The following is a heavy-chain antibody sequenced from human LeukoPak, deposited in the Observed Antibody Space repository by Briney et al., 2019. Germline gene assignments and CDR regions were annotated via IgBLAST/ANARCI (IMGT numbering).Heavy chain of an antibody. D-gene: IGHD5-12*01. CDR2: ISYDGRNK. CDR1: VFTFSGYG. J-gene: IGHJ4*02. CDR3: VEGGVATVDYFDF. Sequence: GGSLRLSCAASVFTFSGYGMHWVRQAPGKGLEWVAVISYDGRNKYYADSVKGRFTISRDDSKKTLYLQMNSLRVEDTAVYYCVEGGVATVDYFDFWGQGTLVTVSS. V-gene: IGHV3-30*18.